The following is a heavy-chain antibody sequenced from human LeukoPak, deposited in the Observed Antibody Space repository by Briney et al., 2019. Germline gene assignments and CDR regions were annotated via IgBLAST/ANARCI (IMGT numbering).Heavy chain of an antibody. CDR2: INPNSGGT. CDR3: ARETGRYCSGTSCLSY. D-gene: IGHD2-2*01. J-gene: IGHJ4*02. V-gene: IGHV1-2*02. Sequence: ASVKVSCKASGYTFTGYYMHWVRQAPGQGLEWMGWINPNSGGTNYAQKFQGRVTMTRDTSISTAYMELSRLRSDDTAVYYCARETGRYCSGTSCLSYWGQGTLVTVSS. CDR1: GYTFTGYY.